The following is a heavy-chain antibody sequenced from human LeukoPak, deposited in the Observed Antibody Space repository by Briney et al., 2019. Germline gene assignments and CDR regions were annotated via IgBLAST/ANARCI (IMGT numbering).Heavy chain of an antibody. CDR3: ARARYFDLPGWFDP. D-gene: IGHD3-9*01. V-gene: IGHV1-8*03. J-gene: IGHJ5*02. Sequence: ASVKVSCKASGYTFTSYDINWVRQATGQGLEWMGWMNPNSGNTGYAQKFQGRVTITRNTSISTAYMELSSLRSEDTAVYYCARARYFDLPGWFDPWGQGTLVTVSS. CDR1: GYTFTSYD. CDR2: MNPNSGNT.